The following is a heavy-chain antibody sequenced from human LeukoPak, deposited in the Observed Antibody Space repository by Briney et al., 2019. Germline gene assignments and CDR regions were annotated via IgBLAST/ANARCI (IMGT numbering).Heavy chain of an antibody. D-gene: IGHD1-26*01. CDR2: INPNSGNT. CDR3: ARGGYSGSYTDFDY. J-gene: IGHJ4*02. CDR1: GYTFTSYD. V-gene: IGHV1-8*03. Sequence: GASVKVSCKASGYTFTSYDINWVRQATGQGLEWMGWINPNSGNTGYAQKFQGRVTITRNTSISTAYMELSSLRSEDTAVYYCARGGYSGSYTDFDYWGQGTLVTVSS.